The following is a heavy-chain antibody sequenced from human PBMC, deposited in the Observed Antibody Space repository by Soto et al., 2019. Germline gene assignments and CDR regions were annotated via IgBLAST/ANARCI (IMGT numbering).Heavy chain of an antibody. CDR1: GFTFSDYA. CDR3: AKDATLFNGVWDPFDM. D-gene: IGHD2-8*01. V-gene: IGHV3-23*01. J-gene: IGHJ3*02. CDR2: VGGSDDDK. Sequence: EVQLLESGGGVVQPGGSLRLSCAASGFTFSDYAMSWVRQTPGKGLQWVSGVGGSDDDKHYADSVRGRFIVSRDNSKNTLYLQMNSLRADDTAIYCCAKDATLFNGVWDPFDMWGQGTEVTVSS.